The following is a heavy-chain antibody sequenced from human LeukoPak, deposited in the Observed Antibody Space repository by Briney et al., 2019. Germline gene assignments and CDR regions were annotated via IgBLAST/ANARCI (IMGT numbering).Heavy chain of an antibody. J-gene: IGHJ5*02. D-gene: IGHD3-3*01. CDR2: TSGSGTNT. V-gene: IGHV3-23*01. Sequence: GGSLRLSCAASGFTFSTYAMSWVRQAPGKGLEWVSATSGSGTNTHYADSVKGRFTISRDNSKNTLYPQMNSLRAEDTAVYYCAKDPNYDFWSGHSNWFDPWGQGTLVTVSS. CDR1: GFTFSTYA. CDR3: AKDPNYDFWSGHSNWFDP.